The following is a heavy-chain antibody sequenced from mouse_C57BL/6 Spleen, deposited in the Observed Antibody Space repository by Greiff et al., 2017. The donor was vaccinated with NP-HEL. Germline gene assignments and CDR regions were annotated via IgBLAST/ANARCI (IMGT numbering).Heavy chain of an antibody. V-gene: IGHV1-7*01. Sequence: QVQLKQSGAELAKPGASVKLSCKASGYTFTSYWMHWVKQRPGQGLEWIGYINPSSGYTKYNQKFKDKATLTADTSSSTAYLQLSSLTYEDSAVYYCSSALDSSGYASLFAYWGKGTLVTVSA. CDR3: SSALDSSGYASLFAY. J-gene: IGHJ3*01. CDR2: INPSSGYT. CDR1: GYTFTSYW. D-gene: IGHD3-2*02.